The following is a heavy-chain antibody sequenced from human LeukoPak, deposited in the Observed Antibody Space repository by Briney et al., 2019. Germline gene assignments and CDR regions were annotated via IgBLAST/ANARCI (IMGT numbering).Heavy chain of an antibody. D-gene: IGHD4-17*01. CDR3: AKTGDYRFDP. CDR2: ISGSGGST. Sequence: PGGSLRLSCAASGFTFSSYGMSWVRQAPGKGLEWVSAISGSGGSTYYADSVKGRFTISRDNSKNTLYLQMNSRRAEDTAVYYCAKTGDYRFDPWGQGTLVTVSS. CDR1: GFTFSSYG. V-gene: IGHV3-23*01. J-gene: IGHJ5*02.